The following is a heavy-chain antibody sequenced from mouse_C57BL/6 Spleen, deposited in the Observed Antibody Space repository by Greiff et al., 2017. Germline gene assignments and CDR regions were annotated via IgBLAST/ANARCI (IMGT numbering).Heavy chain of an antibody. CDR1: GYTFTSYG. D-gene: IGHD1-1*01. V-gene: IGHV1-58*01. Sequence: EVQLQQSGAELVRPGSSVKMSCKTSGYTFTSYGINWVKQRPGQGLEWIGYIYIGNGYTEYNEKFKGKATLTSDTSSSKDYMQLSSLTSEDSAIYFCERSDYGSSSAWFAYWGQGTLVTVSA. CDR2: IYIGNGYT. J-gene: IGHJ3*01. CDR3: ERSDYGSSSAWFAY.